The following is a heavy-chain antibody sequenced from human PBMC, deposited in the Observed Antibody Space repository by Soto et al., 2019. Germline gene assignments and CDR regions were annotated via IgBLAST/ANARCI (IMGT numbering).Heavy chain of an antibody. CDR3: AKDRHDYITFFDY. CDR1: GGSISSYY. J-gene: IGHJ4*02. V-gene: IGHV4-59*01. CDR2: IYYSGST. Sequence: SETLSLTCTVSGGSISSYYWTWIRQPPGKGLEWIGYIYYSGSTNYNPSLKSRVTISVDTSKNQFSLKLSSVTAADTAVYYCAKDRHDYITFFDYWGQGTLVTVSS. D-gene: IGHD3-16*01.